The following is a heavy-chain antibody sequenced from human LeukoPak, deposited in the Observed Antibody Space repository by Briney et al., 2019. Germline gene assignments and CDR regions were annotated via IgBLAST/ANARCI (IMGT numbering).Heavy chain of an antibody. J-gene: IGHJ4*02. V-gene: IGHV3-21*04. CDR3: AKVHCTNGVCYRGDTTPYFDY. CDR2: VSSDSHFI. D-gene: IGHD2-8*01. Sequence: PGGSLRLSFSGTGLTFSTYSINSVRHTPDKGLEWVSSVSSDSHFIFYADSVEARFTISRDNSKNTLYLQMNSLRAEDTAVYYCAKVHCTNGVCYRGDTTPYFDYWGQGTLVTVSS. CDR1: GLTFSTYS.